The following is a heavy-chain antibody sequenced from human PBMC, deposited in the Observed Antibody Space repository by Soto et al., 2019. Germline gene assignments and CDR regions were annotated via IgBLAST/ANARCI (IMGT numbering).Heavy chain of an antibody. V-gene: IGHV6-1*01. CDR3: ARGEYSSRLIGMDV. D-gene: IGHD6-13*01. Sequence: SQTLSLTGVISGDSVSSNSASWSWIRQSPSRGLEWLGRTYYRSKWYNEYAVSVKSRITISPDTSNNQFSLQLNSVTPEDTAVYYCARGEYSSRLIGMDVWGQGTTVTVSS. CDR1: GDSVSSNSAS. CDR2: TYYRSKWYN. J-gene: IGHJ6*02.